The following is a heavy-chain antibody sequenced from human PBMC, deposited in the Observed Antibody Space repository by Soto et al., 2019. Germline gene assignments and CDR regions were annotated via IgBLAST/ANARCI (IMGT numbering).Heavy chain of an antibody. CDR2: VYSTGTT. Sequence: PSETLSLTCAVSGDSVSSSDFYWTRIRHPPGKPLEWIGYVYSTGTTNYSPSLKSRVDMSVDTSENQFSLKVRSVTAADAAVYYCARVRRYYGSGSYYGMDVWGQGTTVTVSS. D-gene: IGHD3-10*01. CDR3: ARVRRYYGSGSYYGMDV. CDR1: GDSVSSSDFY. J-gene: IGHJ6*02. V-gene: IGHV4-61*08.